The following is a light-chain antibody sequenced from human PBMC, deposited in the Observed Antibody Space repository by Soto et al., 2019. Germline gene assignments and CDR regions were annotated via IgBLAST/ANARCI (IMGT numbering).Light chain of an antibody. CDR3: QHPPTS. Sequence: ALAQSPVALYLSPGERATLSCRASQSVSTDLAWYQQKPGQAPGLLIYDASNRATGIPVRFAGSGSGTDFALTISSLEPEDFVLYYCQHPPTSFGGGTKVDIK. CDR1: QSVSTD. J-gene: IGKJ4*01. CDR2: DAS. V-gene: IGKV3-11*01.